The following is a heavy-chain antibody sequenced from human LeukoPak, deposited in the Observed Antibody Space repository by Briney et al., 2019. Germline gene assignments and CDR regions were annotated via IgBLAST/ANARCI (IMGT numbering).Heavy chain of an antibody. CDR1: GCTFTSYD. J-gene: IGHJ4*02. D-gene: IGHD6-19*01. V-gene: IGHV1-8*01. CDR2: MNPNSGNT. Sequence: PGASVKVSCKASGCTFTSYDINWVRQATGQGLEWMGWMNPNSGNTGYAQKFQGRVTITRNTSISTAYMELSSLRSEDTAVYYCARNRAVAGVRGPLGFWGQGTLVTVSS. CDR3: ARNRAVAGVRGPLGF.